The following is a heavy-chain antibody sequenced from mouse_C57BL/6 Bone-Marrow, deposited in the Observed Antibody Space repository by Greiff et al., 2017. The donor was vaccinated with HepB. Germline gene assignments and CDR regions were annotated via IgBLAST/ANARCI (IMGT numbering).Heavy chain of an antibody. D-gene: IGHD2-5*01. J-gene: IGHJ2*01. V-gene: IGHV1-4*01. CDR2: INPSSGYT. CDR1: GYTFTSYT. Sequence: VKLMESGAELARPGASVKMSCKASGYTFTSYTMHWVKQRPGQGLEWIGYINPSSGYTKYNQKFKDKATLTADKSSSTAYMQLSSLTSEDSAVYYCARYPAYYSNSYYFDYWGQGTTLTVSS. CDR3: ARYPAYYSNSYYFDY.